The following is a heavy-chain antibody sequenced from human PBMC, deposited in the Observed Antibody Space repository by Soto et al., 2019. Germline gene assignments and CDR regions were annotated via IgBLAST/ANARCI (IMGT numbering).Heavy chain of an antibody. D-gene: IGHD2-8*01. CDR2: INHSGST. CDR1: GGSFSGYY. J-gene: IGHJ6*02. Sequence: QVQLQQWGAGLLKPSETLSLTCAVYGGSFSGYYWSWIRQPPGKGLEWIGEINHSGSTNYNPSLKSQVTISVDTSKNQFSLKLSSVTAADTAVYYCARGPRCTNGVCYYYYYYGMDVWGQGTTVTVSS. V-gene: IGHV4-34*01. CDR3: ARGPRCTNGVCYYYYYYGMDV.